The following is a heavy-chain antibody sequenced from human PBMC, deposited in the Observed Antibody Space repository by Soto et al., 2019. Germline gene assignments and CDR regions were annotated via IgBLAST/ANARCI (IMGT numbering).Heavy chain of an antibody. D-gene: IGHD3-22*01. V-gene: IGHV3-30*18. CDR1: GFTFSSYG. CDR3: AKEWVYDSSGWSFDY. Sequence: QVQLVESGGGVVQPGRSLRLSCAASGFTFSSYGMHWVRQAPGKGLGWGAVVSDDGSNKYYSDSVKGRFTISRDNSKNTLYLQMNSLRAEDTAVYYCAKEWVYDSSGWSFDYWGQGTLVTVSS. J-gene: IGHJ4*02. CDR2: VSDDGSNK.